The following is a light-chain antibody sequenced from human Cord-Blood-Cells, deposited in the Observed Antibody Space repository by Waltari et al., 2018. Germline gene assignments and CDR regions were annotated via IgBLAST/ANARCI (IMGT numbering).Light chain of an antibody. V-gene: IGKV3-11*01. CDR1: QSVSSY. CDR2: DAS. Sequence: EIALTQSPATLSLSPGERATLSCRASQSVSSYLAWYQQKPGQAPRLLIYDASNMATGIPASFSGSGSGTDFTLTISSLEPEDFAVYYCQQRSNWPKLTFGGGTKVEIK. CDR3: QQRSNWPKLT. J-gene: IGKJ4*01.